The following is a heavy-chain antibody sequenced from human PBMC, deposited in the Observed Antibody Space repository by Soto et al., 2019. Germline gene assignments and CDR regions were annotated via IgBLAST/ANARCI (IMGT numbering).Heavy chain of an antibody. Sequence: PGGSLRLSCAASGFTFSSYSMNWVRQAPGKGLEWVSSISSSSSYIYYADSVKGRFTISRDNAKNSLYLQMNSLRAEDTAVYYCARDRLKDNWNYGGGAFDIWGQGTMVTVSS. D-gene: IGHD1-7*01. CDR1: GFTFSSYS. CDR2: ISSSSSYI. J-gene: IGHJ3*02. CDR3: ARDRLKDNWNYGGGAFDI. V-gene: IGHV3-21*01.